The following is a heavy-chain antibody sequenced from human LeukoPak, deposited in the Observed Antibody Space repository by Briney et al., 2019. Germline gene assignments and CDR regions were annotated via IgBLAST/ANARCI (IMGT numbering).Heavy chain of an antibody. CDR3: AKNRGVYYYGDFQH. V-gene: IGHV3-23*01. Sequence: GGSLRLSCAASGFTFSTYAMSWVRQDPGKGLEWVSGISGGGGSTDYADSVKGRFTISRDNSKNTLYLQMNSPRADDTALYYCAKNRGVYYYGDFQHWGQGTLVTVSS. CDR1: GFTFSTYA. D-gene: IGHD3-10*01. J-gene: IGHJ1*01. CDR2: ISGGGGST.